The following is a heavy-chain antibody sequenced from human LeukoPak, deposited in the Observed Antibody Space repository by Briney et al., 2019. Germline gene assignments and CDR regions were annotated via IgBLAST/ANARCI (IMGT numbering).Heavy chain of an antibody. CDR1: GFTFSSYA. V-gene: IGHV3-23*01. J-gene: IGHJ4*02. CDR3: ARMNYVSSGWGAPFDY. CDR2: ISSSDGST. D-gene: IGHD1-7*01. Sequence: PGGSLRLSCAASGFTFSSYAMSWVRQAPGKGLEWVSSISSSDGSTYYADSVKGRFTISRDNAKNSLYLQMNSLRAEDTAVYYCARMNYVSSGWGAPFDYWGQGTLVTVSS.